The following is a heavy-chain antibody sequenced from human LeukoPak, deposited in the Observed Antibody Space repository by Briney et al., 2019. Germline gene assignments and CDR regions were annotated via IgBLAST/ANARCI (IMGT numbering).Heavy chain of an antibody. V-gene: IGHV3-23*01. CDR1: GFTFSSYA. Sequence: GRSLRLSCAASGFTFSSYAMSWVRQAPGKGLEWVSAISGSGGSTYYADSVKGRFTISRDNSKNTLYLQMNSLRAEDTAVYYCASPRGITMIVMVPTQASAFDIWGQGTMVTVSS. CDR3: ASPRGITMIVMVPTQASAFDI. J-gene: IGHJ3*02. D-gene: IGHD3-22*01. CDR2: ISGSGGST.